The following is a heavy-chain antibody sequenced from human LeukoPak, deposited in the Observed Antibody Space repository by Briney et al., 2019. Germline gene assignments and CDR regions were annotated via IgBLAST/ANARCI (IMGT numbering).Heavy chain of an antibody. V-gene: IGHV4-34*01. J-gene: IGHJ4*02. Sequence: SETLSLTCTVFGGSISSYYWSWIGQPPGKGLEWIGEINHSGSTNYNPPLKSRVTRSVDTSKNPSSLKLSSVTGADTAVYYCARRLRQWVRYFDWLLGPSYFDYWGQGTLVTVSS. CDR2: INHSGST. CDR1: GGSISSYY. D-gene: IGHD3-9*01. CDR3: ARRLRQWVRYFDWLLGPSYFDY.